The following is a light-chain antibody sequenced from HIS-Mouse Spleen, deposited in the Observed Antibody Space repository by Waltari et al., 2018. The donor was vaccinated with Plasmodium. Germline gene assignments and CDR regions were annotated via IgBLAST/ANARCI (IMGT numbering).Light chain of an antibody. Sequence: AIWMTQSPSLLSASTGDRVTISCRMSPGISSYLAWYQQKPGKAPELLIYAASTLKSGVPSSLSGRGSGTDFTLTIHCLASEDFATYYCQQYYSFPRTFGQGTKVEIK. CDR3: QQYYSFPRT. CDR1: PGISSY. J-gene: IGKJ1*01. V-gene: IGKV1D-8*02. CDR2: AAS.